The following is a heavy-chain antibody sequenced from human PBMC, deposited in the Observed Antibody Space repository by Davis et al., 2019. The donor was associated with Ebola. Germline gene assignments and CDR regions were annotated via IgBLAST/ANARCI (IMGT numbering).Heavy chain of an antibody. CDR3: ARSGLSFGVVKYHYGMDV. CDR1: GFTFSTYS. Sequence: GGSLRLPCAASGFTFSTYSMSWVRQAPGKGLEWVSAISGSGGSTYYADSVKGRFTISRDNSKKTLYLQMNSLRAEDTAVYYCARSGLSFGVVKYHYGMDVWGKGTTVTVSS. CDR2: ISGSGGST. V-gene: IGHV3-23*01. J-gene: IGHJ6*04. D-gene: IGHD3-3*01.